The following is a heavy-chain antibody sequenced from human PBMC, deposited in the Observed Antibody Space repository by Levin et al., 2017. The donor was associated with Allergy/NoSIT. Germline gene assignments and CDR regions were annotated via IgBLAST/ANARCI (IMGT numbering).Heavy chain of an antibody. CDR2: IDSDGSFT. D-gene: IGHD3-10*01. V-gene: IGHV3-74*01. Sequence: GESLKISCAASGFTFSSYWMHWVRQAPGKGLVWVSRIDSDGSFTNYADSVKGRFTISRDNAKNTLYLQMNRLRAEDTAVYYFTKESGSGSYYYYYLDVWRKGTTVTVSS. J-gene: IGHJ6*03. CDR1: GFTFSSYW. CDR3: TKESGSGSYYYYYLDV.